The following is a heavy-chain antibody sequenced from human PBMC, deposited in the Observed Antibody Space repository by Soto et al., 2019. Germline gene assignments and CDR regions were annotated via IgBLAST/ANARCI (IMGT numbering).Heavy chain of an antibody. Sequence: EVQLVESGGGLVKPGGSLRLSCAASGFTFSSYSMNWVRQAPGKGLEWVSSISSSSRYIYYADSVKGRFTISRDNAKNSLYLQMNSLRAEDTAVYYCARVGYYYDSSGYYYLWYFDLWGRGTLVTVSS. V-gene: IGHV3-21*01. CDR1: GFTFSSYS. J-gene: IGHJ2*01. D-gene: IGHD3-22*01. CDR2: ISSSSRYI. CDR3: ARVGYYYDSSGYYYLWYFDL.